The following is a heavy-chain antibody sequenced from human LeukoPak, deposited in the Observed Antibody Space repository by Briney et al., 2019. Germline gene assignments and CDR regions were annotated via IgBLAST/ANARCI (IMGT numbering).Heavy chain of an antibody. CDR2: ISAYNGNT. D-gene: IGHD2-15*01. CDR1: GYTFTSYG. V-gene: IGHV1-18*01. CDR3: TRDCSGGTCRFDP. Sequence: ASVKVSCKASGYTFTSYGISWVRQAPGQGLEWMGWISAYNGNTNYAQKLQGRVTMTTDTSTNTAYMELRSLRSDDTAVYYCTRDCSGGTCRFDPWGQGTLVIVSS. J-gene: IGHJ5*02.